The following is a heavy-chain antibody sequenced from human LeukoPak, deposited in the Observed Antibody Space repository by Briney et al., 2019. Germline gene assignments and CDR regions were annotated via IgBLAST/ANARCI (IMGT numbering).Heavy chain of an antibody. CDR2: IRQDGKDE. CDR1: GFTFSSYG. Sequence: GGSLRLSCAASGFTFSSYGMSWVRQAPGRGLEWVANIRQDGKDEYYVDSVRGRFTISRDNAKNSLYLQMNSLRVEDTAVYYCASLDCARPCGYWGQGTMVTVSS. V-gene: IGHV3-7*01. CDR3: ASLDCARPCGY. D-gene: IGHD6-6*01. J-gene: IGHJ4*02.